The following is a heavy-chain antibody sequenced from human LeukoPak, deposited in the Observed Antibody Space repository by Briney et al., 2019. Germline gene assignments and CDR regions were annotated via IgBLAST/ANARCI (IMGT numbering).Heavy chain of an antibody. Sequence: SETLSLTCTVSGGSISSGGYYWSWIRQPPGKGLEWIGEINHSGSTNYNPSLKSRVTISVDTSKNQFSLKLSSVTAADTAVYYCGRARIAEAFCANWFAPGGQGTLVTVSS. D-gene: IGHD6-13*01. CDR3: GRARIAEAFCANWFAP. CDR2: INHSGST. CDR1: GGSISSGGYY. J-gene: IGHJ5*02. V-gene: IGHV4-39*07.